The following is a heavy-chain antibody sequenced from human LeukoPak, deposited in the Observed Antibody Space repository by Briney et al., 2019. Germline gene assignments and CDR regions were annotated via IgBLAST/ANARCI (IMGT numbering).Heavy chain of an antibody. CDR3: AKPLTGFWSMGN. J-gene: IGHJ4*02. D-gene: IGHD3-3*01. CDR1: GFTLSSYA. CDR2: ISGSGGST. Sequence: GGSLRLSCAASGFTLSSYAMSWVRQAPGKGLEWVSAISGSGGSTYYADSVKGRFTISRDNSKNTLYLQMNSLRAEDTAVYYCAKPLTGFWSMGNWGQGTLVTVSS. V-gene: IGHV3-23*01.